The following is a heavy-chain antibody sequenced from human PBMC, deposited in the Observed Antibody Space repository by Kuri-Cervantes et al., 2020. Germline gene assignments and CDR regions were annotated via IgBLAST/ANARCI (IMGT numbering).Heavy chain of an antibody. CDR1: GFTFSSYW. Sequence: LSLTCAASGFTFSSYWMSWVRQAPGKGLEWVANIKQDGSEKYYVDSVKGRFTISRDNAKNTLYLQMNSLRAEDTAVYYCARGGNIVVVTDAFDIWGQGTMVTVSS. J-gene: IGHJ3*02. V-gene: IGHV3-7*01. CDR3: ARGGNIVVVTDAFDI. CDR2: IKQDGSEK. D-gene: IGHD2-21*02.